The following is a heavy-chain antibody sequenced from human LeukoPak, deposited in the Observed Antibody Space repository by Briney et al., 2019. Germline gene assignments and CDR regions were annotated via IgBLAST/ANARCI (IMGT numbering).Heavy chain of an antibody. J-gene: IGHJ5*02. D-gene: IGHD1-26*01. CDR3: ARGLGHHSGYEH. V-gene: IGHV4-59*12. CDR2: IYYSGST. Sequence: SETLSLTCTVSGGSISSYYWSWIRQPPGKGLEWIGYIYYSGSTNYNPSLKSRVTITVDTSKNQFSLKLSSVTAADTAVYYCARGLGHHSGYEHWGQGTLVTVSS. CDR1: GGSISSYY.